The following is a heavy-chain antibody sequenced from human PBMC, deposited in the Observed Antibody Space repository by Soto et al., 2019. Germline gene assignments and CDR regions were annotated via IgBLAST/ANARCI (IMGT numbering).Heavy chain of an antibody. V-gene: IGHV4-59*01. CDR3: ARGELATIPAY. J-gene: IGHJ4*02. CDR2: IYYSGST. D-gene: IGHD6-6*01. CDR1: GGSISSYY. Sequence: SETLSLTCTVSGGSISSYYWSWIRQPPGKGLEWIGYIYYSGSTNYNPSLKSRVTISVDTSKNQFSLKLSSVTAADTAVYYCARGELATIPAYRGQRTLVTVSS.